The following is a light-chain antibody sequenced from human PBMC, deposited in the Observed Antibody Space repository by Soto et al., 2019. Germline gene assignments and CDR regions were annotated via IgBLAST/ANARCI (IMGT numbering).Light chain of an antibody. CDR1: QSVSSN. CDR2: DAS. V-gene: IGKV3-11*01. J-gene: IGKJ5*01. Sequence: TESRGARSVSPCRRSTHYYRTSQSVSSNLAWYQQKPGRAPRLLIYDASNRAAGIPARFSGSGSGTDFTISMRRIEAGGFGVSSCPLCSSLSPLISFGQGTRLEIK. CDR3: PLCSSLSPLIS.